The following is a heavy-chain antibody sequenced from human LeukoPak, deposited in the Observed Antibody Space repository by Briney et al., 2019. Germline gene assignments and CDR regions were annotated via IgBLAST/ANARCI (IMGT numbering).Heavy chain of an antibody. CDR1: GYKFTGYY. CDR2: INPNSGDS. Sequence: ASVNVSCKASGYKFTGYYIHWVRQARGQGRECMGCINPNSGDSHHAQKFQGRVTMTRDTSISTAYMELSRLRSDDTAVYYCAREIGEILVFDYWGEGTLVTVSS. V-gene: IGHV1-2*02. D-gene: IGHD2-21*01. J-gene: IGHJ4*02. CDR3: AREIGEILVFDY.